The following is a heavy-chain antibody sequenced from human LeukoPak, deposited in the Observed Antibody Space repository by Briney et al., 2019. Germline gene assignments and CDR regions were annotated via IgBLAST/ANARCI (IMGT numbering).Heavy chain of an antibody. Sequence: KPSETLSLTCAVYGGSFSGYYWSWIRQPPGKGLEWIGEINHSGSTNYNPSLKSRVTISVDTSKNQFSLKLSSVTAADTAVYYCARHEVAAAAWFDPWGQGALVTVSS. J-gene: IGHJ5*02. D-gene: IGHD6-13*01. CDR2: INHSGST. V-gene: IGHV4-34*01. CDR1: GGSFSGYY. CDR3: ARHEVAAAAWFDP.